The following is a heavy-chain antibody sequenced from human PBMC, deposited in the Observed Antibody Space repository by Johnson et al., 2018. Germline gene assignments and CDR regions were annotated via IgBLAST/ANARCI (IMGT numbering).Heavy chain of an antibody. Sequence: VQLVQSGGGLVQPGGSLRLSCAASGFTFSGYWMSWVRQVPGKGLEWVANIKQDGSEKYYVDSVKGRFTISRDNSKNSLYLQMNSRRAEETASYHCTEDLGGWMAARGRYFGMDVWGQGTTVTVSS. V-gene: IGHV3-7*03. J-gene: IGHJ6*02. CDR3: TEDLGGWMAARGRYFGMDV. CDR2: IKQDGSEK. CDR1: GFTFSGYW. D-gene: IGHD5-24*01.